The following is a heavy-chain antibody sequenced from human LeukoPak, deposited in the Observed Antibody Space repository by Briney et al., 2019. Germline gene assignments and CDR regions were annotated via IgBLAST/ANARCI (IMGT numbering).Heavy chain of an antibody. CDR1: GFTFSSYG. CDR3: ARVNVCPRCHFDY. V-gene: IGHV3-30*03. D-gene: IGHD3-16*01. CDR2: ISYDGGDK. Sequence: GGSLRLSCVASGFTFSSYGMHWVRQAPGKGPERVALISYDGGDKYYVDSVKGRFTISRDNAKNTLYLQMNSLRAEDTAVYYCARVNVCPRCHFDYWGQGTLVTVSS. J-gene: IGHJ4*02.